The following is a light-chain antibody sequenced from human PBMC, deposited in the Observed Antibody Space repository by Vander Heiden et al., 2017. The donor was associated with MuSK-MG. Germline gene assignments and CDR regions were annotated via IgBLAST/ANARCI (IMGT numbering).Light chain of an antibody. J-gene: IGKJ4*01. CDR2: GAS. Sequence: EIVLTQSPGTLSLSPGERVTLACRASQSVSSSYLAWYQQKPGQAPRLLIYGASSRATGIPDRFSGSGSGTDFTLTISRLEPEDSAVYYCQQYSSSPLTLGGGTKVEIK. CDR3: QQYSSSPLT. V-gene: IGKV3-20*01. CDR1: QSVSSSY.